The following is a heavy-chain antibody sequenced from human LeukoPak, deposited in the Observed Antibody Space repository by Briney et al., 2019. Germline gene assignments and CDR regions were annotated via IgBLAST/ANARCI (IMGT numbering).Heavy chain of an antibody. D-gene: IGHD2-2*01. CDR1: GFTFSSYG. CDR3: ARPASPLPATSGPFAFDS. V-gene: IGHV3-48*01. J-gene: IGHJ3*01. Sequence: TGGSLRLSCAASGFTFSSYGMNWVRQAPGKGLEWVSYISSSSSSIYYADSVKGRFTISRDNAKNSLYLQMNSLRAEDTAVYYCARPASPLPATSGPFAFDSWGQGTMVTVSS. CDR2: ISSSSSSI.